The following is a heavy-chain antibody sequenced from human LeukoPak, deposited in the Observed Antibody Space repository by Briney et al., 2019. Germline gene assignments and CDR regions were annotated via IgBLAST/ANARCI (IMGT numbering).Heavy chain of an antibody. V-gene: IGHV3-53*01. Sequence: GGSLRLSCAASGFTVSSNYMSWVRQAPGKGLEWVSVIYSGGSTYYADSVKGRFTISRDNSKNTLYLQMNSLRVEDTAVYYCARSRYCSSTSCFHDAFDIWGQGTMVTVSS. CDR3: ARSRYCSSTSCFHDAFDI. D-gene: IGHD2-2*01. CDR2: IYSGGST. J-gene: IGHJ3*02. CDR1: GFTVSSNY.